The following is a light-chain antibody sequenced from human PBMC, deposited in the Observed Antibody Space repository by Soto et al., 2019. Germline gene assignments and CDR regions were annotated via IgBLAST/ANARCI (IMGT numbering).Light chain of an antibody. Sequence: EIVLTQSPGTLSLSPGERATLSCRASQSVSSSYLAWYQQKPGQAPRLLIYGASNRAAGTPDRFSGSGSGTGFTLTISRLEPEEFAVYYCQQHGPPRYTFGQGTKLEIK. V-gene: IGKV3-20*01. CDR2: GAS. J-gene: IGKJ2*01. CDR1: QSVSSSY. CDR3: QQHGPPRYT.